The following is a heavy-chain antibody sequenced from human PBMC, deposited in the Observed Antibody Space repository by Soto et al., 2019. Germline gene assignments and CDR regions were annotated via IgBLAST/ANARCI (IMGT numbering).Heavy chain of an antibody. CDR1: GYSLTSNW. CDR2: IDPSDSYT. J-gene: IGHJ6*02. Sequence: EVQLVQSGAEVKKPGESLRISCKGYGYSLTSNWTSWVRQMPGKGLEWMGRIDPSDSYTNYSPSFQGHVTISADKSISTAYLQWSRLKASDTAMYYGARHSRGFWGMDVWGQGTTFTFS. D-gene: IGHD6-19*01. CDR3: ARHSRGFWGMDV. V-gene: IGHV5-10-1*01.